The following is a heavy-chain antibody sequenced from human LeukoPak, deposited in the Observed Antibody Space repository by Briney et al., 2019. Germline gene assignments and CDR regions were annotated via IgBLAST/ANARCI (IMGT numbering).Heavy chain of an antibody. CDR3: AKGGRDTGGNWFDH. V-gene: IGHV3-23*01. D-gene: IGHD2-8*02. CDR1: GFTFSNYA. Sequence: PGGSLRLSCAASGFTFSNYAMSWVRQAPGKGLEWVSGVSGSGANTYYADSVRGQFTISRDNSKKTLHLQMNSLRAEDTAIYYCAKGGRDTGGNWFDHWGQGTLVTVSS. J-gene: IGHJ5*02. CDR2: VSGSGANT.